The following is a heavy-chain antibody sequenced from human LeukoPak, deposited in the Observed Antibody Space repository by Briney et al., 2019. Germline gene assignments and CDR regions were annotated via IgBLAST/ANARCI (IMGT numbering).Heavy chain of an antibody. CDR1: GYGFTSYW. CDR2: IYPGDSDT. D-gene: IGHD6-13*01. V-gene: IGHV5-51*01. CDR3: ARLPGEEQHYYYYYYMDV. J-gene: IGHJ6*03. Sequence: GESLKISCKGSGYGFTSYWIGWVRQMPGKGLGWMGIIYPGDSDTRYSPSFQGQVTISADKSISTAYLQWSSLKASDTAMYYCARLPGEEQHYYYYYYMDVWGKGTTVTVSS.